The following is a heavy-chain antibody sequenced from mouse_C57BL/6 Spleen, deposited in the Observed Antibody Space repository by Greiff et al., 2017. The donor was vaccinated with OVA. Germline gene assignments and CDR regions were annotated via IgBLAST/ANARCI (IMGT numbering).Heavy chain of an antibody. CDR2: IDPSDSYT. J-gene: IGHJ2*01. D-gene: IGHD2-1*01. CDR1: GYTFTSYW. CDR3: ARWGGNYDYFDY. Sequence: QVQLQQPGAELVMPGASVKLSCKASGYTFTSYWMHWVKQRPGQGLEWIGEIDPSDSYTNYNQKFKGKSTLTVDISSSTAYMQLSSLTSEDSAVYYCARWGGNYDYFDYWGQGTTLTVSS. V-gene: IGHV1-69*01.